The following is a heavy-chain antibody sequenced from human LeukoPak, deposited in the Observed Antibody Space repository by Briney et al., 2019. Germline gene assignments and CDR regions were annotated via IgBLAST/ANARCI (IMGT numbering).Heavy chain of an antibody. J-gene: IGHJ5*02. CDR2: ISSSGSTI. V-gene: IGHV3-11*01. D-gene: IGHD6-13*01. CDR1: GFTYSDYY. Sequence: GGSLRLSCAASGFTYSDYYMSWIRQAPGKGLEWVSYISSSGSTIYYADSVKGRFTISRDNAKNSLYLQMNSLRAEDTAVYYCARPTHSSSWYERWGQGTLVTVSS. CDR3: ARPTHSSSWYER.